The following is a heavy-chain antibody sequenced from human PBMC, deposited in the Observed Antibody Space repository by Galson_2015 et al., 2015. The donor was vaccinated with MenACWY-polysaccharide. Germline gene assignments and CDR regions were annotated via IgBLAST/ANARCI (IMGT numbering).Heavy chain of an antibody. Sequence: SLRLSCAASGFTVGNNYMSWVRQAPGKGLEWVSLMYSGGSTNYADSVKGRFTISGDSSKNTLYLQMNSLRPEDTAVYYCARYTVKDYWGQGTVVTVSS. D-gene: IGHD4-11*01. J-gene: IGHJ4*02. CDR2: MYSGGST. CDR1: GFTVGNNY. CDR3: ARYTVKDY. V-gene: IGHV3-66*02.